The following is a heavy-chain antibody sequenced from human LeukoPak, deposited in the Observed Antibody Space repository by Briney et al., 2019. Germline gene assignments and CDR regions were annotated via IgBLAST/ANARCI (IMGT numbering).Heavy chain of an antibody. J-gene: IGHJ6*03. CDR2: IYPGDSDT. Sequence: GESLKISCKGSGYRFTSYLIGWVRQMPRKGLEWMGIIYPGDSDTRYSPSFQGQVTISADKSIRIAYLHWSSLKASDTAMYYCARRYSSGWSTYYYYTDVWGKGTTVTASS. CDR3: ARRYSSGWSTYYYYTDV. V-gene: IGHV5-51*01. CDR1: GYRFTSYL. D-gene: IGHD6-19*01.